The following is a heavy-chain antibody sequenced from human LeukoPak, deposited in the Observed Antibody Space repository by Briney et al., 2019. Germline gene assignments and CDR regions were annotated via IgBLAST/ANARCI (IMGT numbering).Heavy chain of an antibody. D-gene: IGHD3-10*01. Sequence: SETLSLTCTVSGGSFSTYYWSWIRQPAGKGLEWIGHIYTTGTTDYNPSLKSRVTMSIDTSKNQFSLKLNSVTAADTAIYYCARDAKYYYGSRTFFFFEYWGQGTPLSVSS. CDR1: GGSFSTYY. CDR3: ARDAKYYYGSRTFFFFEY. CDR2: IYTTGTT. V-gene: IGHV4-4*07. J-gene: IGHJ4*02.